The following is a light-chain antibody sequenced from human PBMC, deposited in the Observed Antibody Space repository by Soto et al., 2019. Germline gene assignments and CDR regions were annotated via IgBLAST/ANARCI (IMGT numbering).Light chain of an antibody. CDR1: QGMSNY. CDR2: AAS. V-gene: IGKV1-27*01. Sequence: DIQMTQSPSSLSASVGDRVTITCRASQGMSNYLAWYQQKPGKVPKLLIYAASTLQSGVPSRFSGSGSGTDFALTISSLQPEDVATYYCLKYSSAPLTFGGGTKVEIK. J-gene: IGKJ4*01. CDR3: LKYSSAPLT.